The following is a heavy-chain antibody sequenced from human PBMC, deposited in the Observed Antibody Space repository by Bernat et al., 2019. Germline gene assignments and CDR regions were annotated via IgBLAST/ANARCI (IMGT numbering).Heavy chain of an antibody. Sequence: QVTLRESGPALVKPTQTLTLTCTFSGFSLSTSGMCVSWIRQPPGKALEWLARIDWDDDKYYSTSLKTRLTISKDTSKNQVVLTMTNMDPVDTATYYCARMEVGPLGGLVDIWGQGTMVTVSS. D-gene: IGHD1-26*01. CDR2: IDWDDDK. J-gene: IGHJ3*02. CDR1: GFSLSTSGMC. V-gene: IGHV2-70*15. CDR3: ARMEVGPLGGLVDI.